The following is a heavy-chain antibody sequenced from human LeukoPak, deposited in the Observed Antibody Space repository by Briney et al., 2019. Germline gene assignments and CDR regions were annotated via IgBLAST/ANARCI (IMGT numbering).Heavy chain of an antibody. CDR2: ISGSGGST. CDR1: GFTFSNYA. D-gene: IGHD2-15*01. CDR3: AKVAGSSPIYYFDY. J-gene: IGHJ4*02. Sequence: GGSLRLSCAASGFTFSNYAMSWVRQAPGKGLEWVSGISGSGGSTYYADSVKGRFTISRDNSKNTLYLQMNSLRAEDTAVYYCAKVAGSSPIYYFDYWGQGTLVTVSS. V-gene: IGHV3-23*01.